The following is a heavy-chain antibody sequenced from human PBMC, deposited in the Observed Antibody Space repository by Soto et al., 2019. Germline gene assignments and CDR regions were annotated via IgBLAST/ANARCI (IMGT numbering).Heavy chain of an antibody. Sequence: GASVKVSCKASGYTFTTYGISWVRQAPGQGLEWMGWIGAYNGNTNYAQKLQGRVTMTTDTSTSTAYMELRSLRSDDTAVYYCARVHLPPYLDYWGQGTLVTVSS. CDR1: GYTFTTYG. J-gene: IGHJ4*02. V-gene: IGHV1-18*01. CDR2: IGAYNGNT. CDR3: ARVHLPPYLDY.